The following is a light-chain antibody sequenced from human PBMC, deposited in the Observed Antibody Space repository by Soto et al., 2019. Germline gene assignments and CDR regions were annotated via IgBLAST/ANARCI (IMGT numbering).Light chain of an antibody. CDR1: QSVFYSSNNENY. V-gene: IGKV4-1*01. Sequence: DVVMTDAQGKLAVSRGERTTKKRKSSQSVFYSSNNENYLAWYQQKPGQPPKLLIYWASTRKSGVPDRFSGSGSGTDFTLAIRCLQSGDVAVYYCQESHTTAPWVAQGTKVDIK. CDR2: WAS. CDR3: QESHTTAPW. J-gene: IGKJ1*01.